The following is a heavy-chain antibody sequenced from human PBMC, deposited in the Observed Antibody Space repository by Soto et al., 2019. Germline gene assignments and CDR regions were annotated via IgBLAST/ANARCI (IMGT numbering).Heavy chain of an antibody. CDR3: AKSGQQRDPHYFDN. J-gene: IGHJ4*02. D-gene: IGHD3-10*01. Sequence: PGGSLRLSCAASGFSFTSYAMSWVRQAPGKGLEWVSGLSGSGRRTYYGDSAKGRFTISRDNFKNTVDLQMNSLRAEDTAVYFCAKSGQQRDPHYFDNWGQGVLVTVSS. CDR2: LSGSGRRT. V-gene: IGHV3-23*01. CDR1: GFSFTSYA.